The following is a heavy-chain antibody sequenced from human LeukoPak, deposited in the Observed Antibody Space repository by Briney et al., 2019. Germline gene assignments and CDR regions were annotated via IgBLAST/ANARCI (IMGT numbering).Heavy chain of an antibody. D-gene: IGHD1-26*01. V-gene: IGHV3-30*02. J-gene: IGHJ3*02. CDR2: IRYDGSNK. CDR1: GFTFSSYG. Sequence: GGSLRLSCAASGFTFSSYGMHWVRQAPGKGLEWVAFIRYDGSNKYYADSVKGRFTISRDNAKNTLYLQMNSLRAEDTAVYYCAREVSPDSDAFDIWGQGTMVTVSS. CDR3: AREVSPDSDAFDI.